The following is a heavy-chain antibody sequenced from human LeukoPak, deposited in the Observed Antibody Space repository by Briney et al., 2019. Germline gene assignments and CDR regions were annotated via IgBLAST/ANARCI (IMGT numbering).Heavy chain of an antibody. CDR3: AKGLDIAAAGTSEIDY. V-gene: IGHV3-11*04. Sequence: SGGSLRLSCAASGFTFSDYYMSWIRQAPGKGLEWVSHISSSGSTIYYADSVKGRFTISRDNAKNSLYLQMNSLRAEDTAVYYCAKGLDIAAAGTSEIDYWGQGTLVTVSS. CDR2: ISSSGSTI. D-gene: IGHD6-13*01. J-gene: IGHJ4*02. CDR1: GFTFSDYY.